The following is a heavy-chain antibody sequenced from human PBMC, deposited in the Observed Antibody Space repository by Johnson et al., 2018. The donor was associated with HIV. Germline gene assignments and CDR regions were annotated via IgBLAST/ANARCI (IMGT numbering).Heavy chain of an antibody. Sequence: VQLVESGGRLVQPGGSLGLSCLASGFTFSNYWMTWVRQAPGKGLEWVANINQDGSEKNYVDSVRGRFTVSRDNAKNLLFLHMKSLGAEDTAVYYCAREEGDYGDSITDDAFDFWGQGTMVTVSS. CDR3: AREEGDYGDSITDDAFDF. V-gene: IGHV3-7*01. CDR2: INQDGSEK. D-gene: IGHD4-17*01. CDR1: GFTFSNYW. J-gene: IGHJ3*01.